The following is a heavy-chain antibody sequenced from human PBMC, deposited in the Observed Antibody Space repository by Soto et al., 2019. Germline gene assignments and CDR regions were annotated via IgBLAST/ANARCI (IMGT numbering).Heavy chain of an antibody. CDR3: AKNQPLRVFGALGGMDV. D-gene: IGHD3-3*01. J-gene: IGHJ6*02. Sequence: GGSLRLSCAASGFTFSSYAMSWVRQAPGKGLEWVSAISGSGGSTYYADSVKGRFTISRDDSKNTLYLQMNSLRAEDTAVYYCAKNQPLRVFGALGGMDVWGQGTTVTVSS. CDR2: ISGSGGST. V-gene: IGHV3-23*01. CDR1: GFTFSSYA.